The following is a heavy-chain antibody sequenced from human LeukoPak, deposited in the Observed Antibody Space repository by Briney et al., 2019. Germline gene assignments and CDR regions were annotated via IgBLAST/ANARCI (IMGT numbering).Heavy chain of an antibody. CDR3: ARDGSSAYDY. J-gene: IGHJ4*02. D-gene: IGHD3-22*01. CDR1: RFTFSSYS. Sequence: GGSLRLSCAASRFTFSSYSMNWVRQAPGKGLEWVSSISSSNSYIYYADSVKGRFTISRDNAKNSLYLQMNSLRAEDTAVYYCARDGSSAYDYWGQGTLVTVSS. CDR2: ISSSNSYI. V-gene: IGHV3-21*01.